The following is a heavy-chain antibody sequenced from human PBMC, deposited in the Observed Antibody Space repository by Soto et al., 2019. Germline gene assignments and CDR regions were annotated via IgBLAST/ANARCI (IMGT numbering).Heavy chain of an antibody. J-gene: IGHJ6*02. Sequence: QVQLVQSGADVKTPGASVRVSCKASGYTFTGYYVHWVREAPGQGLEWMGWINAETGGTSYAQKFQGRVTLSRDTSNNTAYLELSRLRFDHAAVYFCARERYQVIPDGMDVWGQGTTVTVSS. CDR1: GYTFTGYY. CDR2: INAETGGT. V-gene: IGHV1-2*02. CDR3: ARERYQVIPDGMDV. D-gene: IGHD2-2*01.